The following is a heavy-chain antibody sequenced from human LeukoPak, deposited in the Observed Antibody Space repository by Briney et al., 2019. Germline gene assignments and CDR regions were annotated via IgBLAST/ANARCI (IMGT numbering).Heavy chain of an antibody. D-gene: IGHD5-18*01. Sequence: GGSLRLSCAASGFTFSSYEMNWVRQAPGKGLEWVSYISSGSTIYDADSVKGRFTISRDNAKNSLYLQMNSLRAEDTAVYYCARDTAMVTGYYYYGMDVWGQGTTVTVSS. CDR2: ISSGSTI. V-gene: IGHV3-48*03. CDR1: GFTFSSYE. CDR3: ARDTAMVTGYYYYGMDV. J-gene: IGHJ6*02.